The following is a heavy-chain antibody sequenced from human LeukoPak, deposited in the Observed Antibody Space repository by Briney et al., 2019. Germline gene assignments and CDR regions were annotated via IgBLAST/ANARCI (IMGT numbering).Heavy chain of an antibody. V-gene: IGHV3-33*03. CDR1: GFTFSRYG. D-gene: IGHD4/OR15-4a*01. J-gene: IGHJ4*02. CDR3: AKGGAFSTYYFDY. Sequence: GGSLRLSCAASGFTFSRYGMHWVRQAPGKGLEWVAVIWYDGSNKYYADSVKGRFTISRDKSKNTLYLQMNSLRAEDTAVYYCAKGGAFSTYYFDYWGQGTLVTVSS. CDR2: IWYDGSNK.